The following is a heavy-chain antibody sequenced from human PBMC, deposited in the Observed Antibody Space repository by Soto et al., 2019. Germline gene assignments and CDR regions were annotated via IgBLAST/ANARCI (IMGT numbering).Heavy chain of an antibody. CDR1: GGSISSGGYY. Sequence: SETLSLTCTVSGGSISSGGYYWSWIRQHPGKGLEWIGYIYYSGSTYYNPSLKSRVTISVDTSKNQFSLKLSSVTAADTAVYYCARDSYIDGYHYFDYWGQGTLVTVS. V-gene: IGHV4-31*03. J-gene: IGHJ4*02. CDR2: IYYSGST. CDR3: ARDSYIDGYHYFDY. D-gene: IGHD5-18*01.